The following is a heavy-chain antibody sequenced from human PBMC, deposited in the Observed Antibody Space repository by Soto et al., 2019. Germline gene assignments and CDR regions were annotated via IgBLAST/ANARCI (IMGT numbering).Heavy chain of an antibody. D-gene: IGHD2-15*01. CDR2: ISGCSGHT. V-gene: IGHV1-18*01. Sequence: GASVKVSCKASGYTFTSHGICWVRQAPGQGLEWMGWISGCSGHTNYAQKLQGRVTMTTDTSTTTAYMELRSLRSDDTAVYYCARALYCSGASCFSYYYHYMDVWGKGTTVTVSS. J-gene: IGHJ6*03. CDR1: GYTFTSHG. CDR3: ARALYCSGASCFSYYYHYMDV.